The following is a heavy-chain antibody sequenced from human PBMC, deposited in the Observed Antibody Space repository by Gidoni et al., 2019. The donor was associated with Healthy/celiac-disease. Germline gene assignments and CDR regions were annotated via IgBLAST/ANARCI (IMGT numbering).Heavy chain of an antibody. D-gene: IGHD3-10*01. CDR2: INHSGST. V-gene: IGHV4-34*01. J-gene: IGHJ4*02. CDR3: AKGYYYFDY. Sequence: QVKLQQWVAGLLKPSETRSLTCAVDGRSFSGYYWSWIRQPPGKGLEWIGEINHSGSTKYNPSLKSRVTISVDTSKNQFSLKLSSVTAADTAVYYCAKGYYYFDYWGQGTLVTVSS. CDR1: GRSFSGYY.